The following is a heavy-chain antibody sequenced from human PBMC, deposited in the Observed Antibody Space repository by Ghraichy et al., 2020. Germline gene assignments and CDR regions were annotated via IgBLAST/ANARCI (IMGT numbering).Heavy chain of an antibody. J-gene: IGHJ6*02. Sequence: GGSLRLSCAASGFTFSNYAMSWVRQAPGKGLEWVSDISGSGGNTYYADSVKGRSTISRDNSKNTLHLQMNSLRAEDTAVYYCAKRLRYCSGGSCYYYYYGMDVWGQGTTVTVSS. V-gene: IGHV3-23*01. CDR2: ISGSGGNT. CDR3: AKRLRYCSGGSCYYYYYGMDV. D-gene: IGHD2-15*01. CDR1: GFTFSNYA.